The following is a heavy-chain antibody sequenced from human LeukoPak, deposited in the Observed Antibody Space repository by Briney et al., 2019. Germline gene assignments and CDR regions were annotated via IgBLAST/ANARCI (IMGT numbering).Heavy chain of an antibody. CDR1: GGTFSSYA. Sequence: SVKVSCKASGGTFSSYAISWVRQAPGQGLEWMGRIIPILGIANYAQKFQGRVTITADKSTSTAYMELSSLRAEDTAVYYCARDPVCTVTTHDYWGQGTLVTVSS. J-gene: IGHJ4*02. D-gene: IGHD4-17*01. CDR2: IIPILGIA. CDR3: ARDPVCTVTTHDY. V-gene: IGHV1-69*04.